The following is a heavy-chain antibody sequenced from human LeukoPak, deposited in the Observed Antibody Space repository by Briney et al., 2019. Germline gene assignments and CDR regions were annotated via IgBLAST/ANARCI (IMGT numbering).Heavy chain of an antibody. CDR3: ARHPRDGYNSPYFYYGVAV. J-gene: IGHJ6*02. V-gene: IGHV4-59*08. Sequence: PSETLSLTCSVSGGSISRYYWSWIRQPPGKGLEWIGDIYYNASTNYNPSLKSRVTISVDTSKNQFSLKLSSVTAADTPVYYCARHPRDGYNSPYFYYGVAVWGHGTTVTVSS. D-gene: IGHD5-24*01. CDR2: IYYNAST. CDR1: GGSISRYY.